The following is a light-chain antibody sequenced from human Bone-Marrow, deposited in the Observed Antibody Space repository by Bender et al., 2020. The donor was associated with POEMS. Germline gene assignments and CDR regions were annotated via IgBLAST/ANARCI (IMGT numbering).Light chain of an antibody. V-gene: IGLV2-8*01. CDR1: SSDVDAYNY. J-gene: IGLJ2*01. CDR2: EVT. Sequence: QSALTQPPSASGSPGQSVTISCTGTSSDVDAYNYVSWYQQHPGKAPRLMVYEVTKPPSGVSARFSGSNSGSTASLTVSGLQAEDDAQYFCSSYADTNSVVFGGGPKLPVL. CDR3: SSYADTNSVV.